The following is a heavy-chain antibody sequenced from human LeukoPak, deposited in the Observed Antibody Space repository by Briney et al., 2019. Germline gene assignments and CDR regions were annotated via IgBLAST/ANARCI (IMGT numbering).Heavy chain of an antibody. V-gene: IGHV3-21*01. D-gene: IGHD3-10*01. J-gene: IGHJ6*02. CDR2: ISSSSSYI. Sequence: GGSLRPSCAASGFTFSSYSMNWVRQAPGKGLEWVSSISSSSSYIYYADSVKGRFTISRDNAKNSLYLQMNSLRAEDTAVYYCARDLYGSGSYLYGMDVWGQGTTVTVSS. CDR3: ARDLYGSGSYLYGMDV. CDR1: GFTFSSYS.